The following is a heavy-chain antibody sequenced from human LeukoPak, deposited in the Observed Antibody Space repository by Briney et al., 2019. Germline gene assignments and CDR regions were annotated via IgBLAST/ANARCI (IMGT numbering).Heavy chain of an antibody. J-gene: IGHJ4*02. CDR1: GFTFSGYA. D-gene: IGHD1-26*01. CDR3: AKDLSGSYYRDY. CDR2: ISGSGGST. Sequence: PAGGSLRLSCAASGFTFSGYAMSWVRQAPGKGLEWVSAISGSGGSTYYADSVKGRFTISRDNSKNTLYLQMNSLRAEDTAVYYCAKDLSGSYYRDYWGQGTLVTVSS. V-gene: IGHV3-23*01.